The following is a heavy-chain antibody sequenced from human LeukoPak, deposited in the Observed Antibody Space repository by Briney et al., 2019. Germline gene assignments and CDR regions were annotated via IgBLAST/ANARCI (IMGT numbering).Heavy chain of an antibody. J-gene: IGHJ4*02. CDR2: INTYGSST. D-gene: IGHD3-16*01. Sequence: GGSLRLSCAASGFTFSSFSNFWMHWVRQAPGKGLVWVSRINTYGSSTSYADSVKGRFTISRDNAKDTLYLQMNSLRAEDTAVYYCATGSESGSYSSWTEGTPPLDYWGQGILVTVSS. V-gene: IGHV3-74*01. CDR1: GFTFSSFSNFW. CDR3: ATGSESGSYSSWTEGTPPLDY.